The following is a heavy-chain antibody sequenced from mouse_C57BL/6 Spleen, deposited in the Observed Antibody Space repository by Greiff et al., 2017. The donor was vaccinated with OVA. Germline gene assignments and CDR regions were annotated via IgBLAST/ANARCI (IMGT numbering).Heavy chain of an antibody. J-gene: IGHJ2*01. CDR2: IHPNSGST. D-gene: IGHD2-2*01. Sequence: QVQLQQPGAELVKPGASVKLSCKASGYTFTSYWLHWVKQRPGQGLEWIGMIHPNSGSTNYNEKFKSKATLTVDKSSSTAYMQLSSLTSEDSAVYYCVSTMVTGFFDYWGQGTTLTVSS. CDR1: GYTFTSYW. CDR3: VSTMVTGFFDY. V-gene: IGHV1-64*01.